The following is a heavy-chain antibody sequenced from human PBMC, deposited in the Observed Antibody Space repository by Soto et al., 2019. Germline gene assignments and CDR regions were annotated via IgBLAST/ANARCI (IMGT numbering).Heavy chain of an antibody. CDR2: ISYDGRNE. Sequence: QVQMVESGGGVAQPGGSLRLSCAVSGFTFSAFAMYWVRQAPGKGLEWVALISYDGRNEDYEESVRGRFTISRDNSKNTLYLDMNSLSAEDSAVYFCAKGVVREPAYFDDWGQGTLVTVSS. CDR1: GFTFSAFA. D-gene: IGHD3-10*01. CDR3: AKGVVREPAYFDD. V-gene: IGHV3-30*18. J-gene: IGHJ4*02.